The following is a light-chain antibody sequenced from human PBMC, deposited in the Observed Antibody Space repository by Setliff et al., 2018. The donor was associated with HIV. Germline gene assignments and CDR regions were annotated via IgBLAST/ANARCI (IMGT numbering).Light chain of an antibody. Sequence: QSVLAQPRSVSGSPGQSVIISCTGSSSDVGSPLSSVSWYQQNPGEVPKLLIFEVTRRPSGISDRFSASKSGNTASLTISGLQTEDEADYYCCSYGRGDIWIFGGGTKVT. CDR1: SSDVGSPLS. CDR2: EVT. V-gene: IGLV2-11*01. J-gene: IGLJ2*01. CDR3: CSYGRGDIWI.